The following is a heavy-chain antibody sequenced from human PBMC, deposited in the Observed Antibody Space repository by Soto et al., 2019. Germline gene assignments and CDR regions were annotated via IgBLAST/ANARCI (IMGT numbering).Heavy chain of an antibody. V-gene: IGHV4-59*08. Sequence: QVQLQQSGPRRVKPSETLSLTCTVSSGPDRSHNWGWIRQPPGRGLEWIGYVYYTGDTAYNPSLRGRVTISADTSTNDISLTLNSVTAADTAVYYCVRQGIDYLHGLVDVWGQGTTVSVSS. D-gene: IGHD4-17*01. CDR2: VYYTGDT. CDR3: VRQGIDYLHGLVDV. J-gene: IGHJ6*02. CDR1: SGPDRSHN.